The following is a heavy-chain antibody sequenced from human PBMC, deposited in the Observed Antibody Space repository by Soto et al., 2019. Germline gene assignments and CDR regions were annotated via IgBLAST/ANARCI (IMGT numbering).Heavy chain of an antibody. J-gene: IGHJ4*02. Sequence: SETLSLTCAVYGGSFSGYYWSWIRQPPGKGLEWIGEINHSGSTNYNPSLKSRVTISVDTSKNQFSLKLSSVTAADTAVYYCARGSITFGGVIVPFDYWGQGTLVTVSS. V-gene: IGHV4-34*01. D-gene: IGHD3-16*02. CDR2: INHSGST. CDR1: GGSFSGYY. CDR3: ARGSITFGGVIVPFDY.